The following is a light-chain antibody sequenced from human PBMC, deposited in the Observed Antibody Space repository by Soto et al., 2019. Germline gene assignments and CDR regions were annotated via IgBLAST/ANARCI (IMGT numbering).Light chain of an antibody. CDR3: QQYHTFSIA. Sequence: DIQMTQSPSTLSASVVDSVTVTCLASQSISTWLAWYQQKPGRAPKLLIYDSSSLESGVPSRFSGSGSGTDFTLTISGLQPDDFATYYCQQYHTFSIAFGQGTRLEIK. CDR2: DSS. CDR1: QSISTW. J-gene: IGKJ5*01. V-gene: IGKV1-5*01.